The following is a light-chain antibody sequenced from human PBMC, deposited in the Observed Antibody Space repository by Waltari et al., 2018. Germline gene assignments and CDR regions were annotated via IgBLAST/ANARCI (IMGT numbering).Light chain of an antibody. CDR1: QNLNKS. Sequence: DIQMTQSPSSLSASVGDRVTITSRASQNLNKSLNWSQKKPGRAPKVLISVISYLHTGVPSRFSGSGSGKDFTLTISSLQPEDFATYYCQQSDSLPLTFGGGTKVEIK. J-gene: IGKJ4*01. CDR2: VIS. CDR3: QQSDSLPLT. V-gene: IGKV1-39*01.